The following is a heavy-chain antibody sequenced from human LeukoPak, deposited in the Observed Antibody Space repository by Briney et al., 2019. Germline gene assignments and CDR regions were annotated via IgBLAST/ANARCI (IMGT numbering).Heavy chain of an antibody. CDR3: AREGGYSYGPAFDY. V-gene: IGHV1-69*05. CDR2: IIPIFGTA. CDR1: GGTFSSYA. D-gene: IGHD5-18*01. Sequence: SVKVSCKASGGTFSSYAISWVRQAPGQGLEWMGGIIPIFGTANYAQKFQGRVMITTDESTSTAYMELSSLRSEDTAVYYCAREGGYSYGPAFDYWGQGTLVTVSS. J-gene: IGHJ4*02.